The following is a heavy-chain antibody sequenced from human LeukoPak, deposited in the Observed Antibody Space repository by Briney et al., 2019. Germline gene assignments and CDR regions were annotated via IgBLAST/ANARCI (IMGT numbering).Heavy chain of an antibody. CDR2: INNDGRST. CDR3: ARDGGDSSGYYWGLGY. J-gene: IGHJ4*02. Sequence: GGSLRLSCATSGFAFSTYTIHWVRQVPGKGLMWVSRINNDGRSTTYADSVKGRFTVSRDNAKDTLYLQMNSLRPEDTAVYYCARDGGDSSGYYWGLGYWGQGTLVTVSS. D-gene: IGHD3-22*01. CDR1: GFAFSTYT. V-gene: IGHV3-74*01.